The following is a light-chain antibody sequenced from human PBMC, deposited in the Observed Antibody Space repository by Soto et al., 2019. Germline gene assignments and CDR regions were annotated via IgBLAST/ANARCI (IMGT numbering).Light chain of an antibody. CDR1: QSINAG. J-gene: IGKJ2*01. Sequence: VSATKGDRVTITCRASQSINAGLAWYQQKPGKAPKLLIYDVSTLDSGVPSRFSGSASGTEFTLTICCLASDGIRASSALSSHLYT. CDR3: LSSHLYT. V-gene: IGKV1-5*01. CDR2: DVS.